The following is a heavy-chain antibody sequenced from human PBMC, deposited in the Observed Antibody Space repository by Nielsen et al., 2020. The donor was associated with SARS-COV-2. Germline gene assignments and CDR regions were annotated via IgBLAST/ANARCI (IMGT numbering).Heavy chain of an antibody. J-gene: IGHJ4*02. D-gene: IGHD6-19*01. CDR2: TYYRSKWYN. V-gene: IGHV6-1*01. CDR3: ARGLGSGWYGVVDY. CDR1: GDSVSSNSAA. Sequence: SQTLSLTCAISGDSVSSNSAAWNWIRPSPSRGLEWLGRTYYRSKWYNDYAVSVKSRITINPDTSKNQFSLQLNSVTPEDTAVYYCARGLGSGWYGVVDYWGQGTLVTVSS.